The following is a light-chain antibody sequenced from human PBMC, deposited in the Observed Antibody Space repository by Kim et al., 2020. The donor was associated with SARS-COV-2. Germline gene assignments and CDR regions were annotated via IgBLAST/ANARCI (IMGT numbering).Light chain of an antibody. CDR1: QGMASG. CDR2: DAS. CDR3: QQFHTYPVT. V-gene: IGKV1-13*02. J-gene: IGKJ5*01. Sequence: AIQLTQSPSSLSASVGDRVTITCRASQGMASGLAWYQQRPGKAPNLLIYDASTLSSGVPSRFGGSGSGTDFTLTISSLQPEDFATYYCQQFHTYPVTFGPGTRLEIK.